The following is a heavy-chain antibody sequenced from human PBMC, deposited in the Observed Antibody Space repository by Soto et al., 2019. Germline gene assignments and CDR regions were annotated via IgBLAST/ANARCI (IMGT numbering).Heavy chain of an antibody. D-gene: IGHD3-10*01. CDR3: AKDSRYYYGSGSYYDF. V-gene: IGHV3-30*18. J-gene: IGHJ4*02. CDR1: GYTFSSYG. CDR2: ISYDGSNK. Sequence: QVQLVESGGGVVQPGRYLRLSCAASGYTFSSYGMHWVRQAPGKGLEWVAVISYDGSNKYYADSVKGRFTISRDNSKNTLYLQMNSLRAEDTAVYYCAKDSRYYYGSGSYYDFWGQGTLVTVS.